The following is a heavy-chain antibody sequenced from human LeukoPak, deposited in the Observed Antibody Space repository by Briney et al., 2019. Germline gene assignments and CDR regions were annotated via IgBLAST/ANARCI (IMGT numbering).Heavy chain of an antibody. CDR1: GFTFSSYS. Sequence: PGGSLRLSCAASGFTFSSYSMNWVRQAPGKGLEWVSSISSSSSYIYYADSVKGRFTISRDNAKNSLYLQMNSLRAEDTAVYYCARDVRTSIAAHTAFDYWGQGTLVTVSS. D-gene: IGHD6-6*01. V-gene: IGHV3-21*01. J-gene: IGHJ4*02. CDR3: ARDVRTSIAAHTAFDY. CDR2: ISSSSSYI.